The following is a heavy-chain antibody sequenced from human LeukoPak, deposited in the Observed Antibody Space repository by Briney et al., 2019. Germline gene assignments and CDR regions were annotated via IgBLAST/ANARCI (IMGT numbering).Heavy chain of an antibody. CDR1: GFSFGSYG. J-gene: IGHJ5*01. V-gene: IGHV3-23*01. CDR3: ARSLLWFGANLIWFDS. D-gene: IGHD3-10*01. CDR2: ISGSGANT. Sequence: GGTLRLSCAASGFSFGSYGMSWVRQAPGKGLQWVSAISGSGANTYYADSVKGRFTISRDNAKNSLYLQMNSLRADDTAVYYCARSLLWFGANLIWFDSWGQGTLVTVSS.